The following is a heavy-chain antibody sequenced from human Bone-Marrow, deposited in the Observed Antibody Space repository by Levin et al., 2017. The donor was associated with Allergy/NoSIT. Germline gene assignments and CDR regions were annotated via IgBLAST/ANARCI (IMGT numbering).Heavy chain of an antibody. CDR3: ARVIGSSWYPYYFYGMDV. J-gene: IGHJ6*02. CDR1: EFNFSNYA. V-gene: IGHV3-30*04. Sequence: GGSLSLSCAGSEFNFSNYAMHWVRQAPGKGLEWVAVTSFDGRNKYYADSVKGRFTIFRDNSKNTLYVQMNSLRVEDTAVYYCARVIGSSWYPYYFYGMDVWGQGTAVTVSS. CDR2: TSFDGRNK. D-gene: IGHD6-13*01.